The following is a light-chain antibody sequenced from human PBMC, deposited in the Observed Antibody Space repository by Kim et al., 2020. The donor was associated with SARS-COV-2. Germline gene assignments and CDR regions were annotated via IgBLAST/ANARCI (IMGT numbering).Light chain of an antibody. CDR2: VEGSGTY. Sequence: SVKLTCPLGGGQKTNIIAWHQHQPGKAPRYLMKVEGSGTYKKGSGVADRFSGSSSGAARHLIISNVQSDDEADYYCEAWDDDTPSVFGGGTQLTVL. J-gene: IGLJ3*02. V-gene: IGLV4-60*03. CDR1: GGQKTNI. CDR3: EAWDDDTPSV.